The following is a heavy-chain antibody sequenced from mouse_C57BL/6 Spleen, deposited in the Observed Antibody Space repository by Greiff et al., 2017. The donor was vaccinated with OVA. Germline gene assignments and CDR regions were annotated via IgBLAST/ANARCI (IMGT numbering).Heavy chain of an antibody. J-gene: IGHJ1*03. CDR1: GYTFTSYW. V-gene: IGHV1-50*01. Sequence: QVQLQQPGAELVKPGASVKLSCKASGYTFTSYWMQWVKQRPGQGLEWIGEIDPSDSYTNYNQQFKGKATLTVDTSSSTAYMQLSSLTSEDSAVYDCDLKGITLGDSYWYFDVWGTGTTVTVSS. CDR2: IDPSDSYT. CDR3: DLKGITLGDSYWYFDV. D-gene: IGHD2-12*01.